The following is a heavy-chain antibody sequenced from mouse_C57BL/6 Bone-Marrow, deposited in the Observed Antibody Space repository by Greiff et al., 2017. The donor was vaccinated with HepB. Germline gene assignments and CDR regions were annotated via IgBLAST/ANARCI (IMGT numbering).Heavy chain of an antibody. CDR1: GFTFSSYA. D-gene: IGHD1-1*01. J-gene: IGHJ4*01. CDR2: ISSGGDYI. Sequence: EVKLMESGEGLVKPGGSLKLSCAASGFTFSSYAMSWVRQTPEKRLEWVAYISSGGDYIYYADTVKGRFTISRDNARNTLYLQMSSLKSEDTAMYYCTRGHYYGSSYEAMDYWGQGTSVTVSS. V-gene: IGHV5-9-1*02. CDR3: TRGHYYGSSYEAMDY.